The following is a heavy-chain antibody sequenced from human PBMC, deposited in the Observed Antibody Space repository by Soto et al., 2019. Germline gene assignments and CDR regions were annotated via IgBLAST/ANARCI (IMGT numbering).Heavy chain of an antibody. D-gene: IGHD3-10*01. J-gene: IGHJ6*02. CDR3: ARDWSDSYGSGRALDV. V-gene: IGHV3-7*04. CDR2: IKPDGSEK. CDR1: GFTFSSYW. Sequence: GGSLRLSCSASGFTFSSYWMTWVRQAPGKGLEWVANIKPDGSEKNYVDAVKGRFTISRDNTKNSLYLQMNSLRAEDTAVYFCARDWSDSYGSGRALDVWGQGTTVTVSS.